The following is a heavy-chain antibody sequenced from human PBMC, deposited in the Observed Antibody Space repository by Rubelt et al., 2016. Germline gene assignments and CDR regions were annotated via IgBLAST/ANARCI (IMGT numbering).Heavy chain of an antibody. CDR3: ASPYADYGDYVRSDAFDI. CDR2: IYYSGST. J-gene: IGHJ3*02. V-gene: IGHV4-39*07. D-gene: IGHD4-17*01. Sequence: QLQLQESGPGLVKPSETLSLTCTVSGGSISSSSYYWGWIRQPPGKGLEWIGSIYYSGSTYYNPSLKSRVTIVVDTSKNQFSLKLSSVTAADTAVYYCASPYADYGDYVRSDAFDIWGQGTMVTVSS. CDR1: GGSISSSSYY.